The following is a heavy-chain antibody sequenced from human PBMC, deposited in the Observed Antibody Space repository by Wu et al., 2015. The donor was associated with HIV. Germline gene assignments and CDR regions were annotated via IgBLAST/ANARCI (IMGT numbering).Heavy chain of an antibody. D-gene: IGHD2-21*01. CDR2: IIPIFGTA. Sequence: QVQLVQSGAEVKKPGSSVKVSCKASGGTFSSYAISWVRQAPGQGLEWMGGIIPIFGTANYAQKFQGRVTITADESTSTAYMELSSLRSEDTAEYYCAREGLAYCGGDCQTYFDYWGQGTLVTVSS. CDR1: GGTFSSYA. CDR3: AREGLAYCGGDCQTYFDY. V-gene: IGHV1-69*12. J-gene: IGHJ4*02.